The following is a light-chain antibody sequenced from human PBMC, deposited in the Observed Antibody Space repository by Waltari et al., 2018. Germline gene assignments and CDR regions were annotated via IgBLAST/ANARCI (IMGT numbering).Light chain of an antibody. CDR1: QSVFAKNKNY. CDR3: QQYHSSPYL. Sequence: DIVVTQSPDIVAVSLGERATINCKSSQSVFAKNKNYLAWYQQKPGQAPKLLIFWAVTRESGVPDRFSGSGSGTDFTLTINSLQAEDVAVYFCQQYHSSPYLFGPGTKVEIK. V-gene: IGKV4-1*01. CDR2: WAV. J-gene: IGKJ3*01.